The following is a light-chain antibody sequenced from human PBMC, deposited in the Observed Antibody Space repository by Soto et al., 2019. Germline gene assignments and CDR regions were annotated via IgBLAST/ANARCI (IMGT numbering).Light chain of an antibody. V-gene: IGLV1-47*01. CDR2: MNN. CDR3: AAWDDSLSGWV. Sequence: QSALTQPPSASGTPGQRVTLSCSGSSSNIGSKYVYWYQQLPGTAPKLLIYMNNQRPSGVPDRFSGSKSGTSASLAISGLRSEDEADYYCAAWDDSLSGWVFGGGTKLTVL. CDR1: SSNIGSKY. J-gene: IGLJ3*02.